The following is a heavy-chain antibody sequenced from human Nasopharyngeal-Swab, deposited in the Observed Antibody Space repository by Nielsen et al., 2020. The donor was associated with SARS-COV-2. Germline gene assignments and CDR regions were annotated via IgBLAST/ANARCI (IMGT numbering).Heavy chain of an antibody. D-gene: IGHD6-13*01. CDR2: IKTDGSRT. CDR3: TRGTLAAPGTDY. Sequence: GGSLRLSCVASGFIFGNYAMAWVRQAPGKGLEWVSRIKTDGSRTFYADSVKGRFTISRDNAKNTLYLQMNSLRGEDTAVYYCTRGTLAAPGTDYWGQGALVTVSS. CDR1: GFIFGNYA. V-gene: IGHV3-74*01. J-gene: IGHJ4*02.